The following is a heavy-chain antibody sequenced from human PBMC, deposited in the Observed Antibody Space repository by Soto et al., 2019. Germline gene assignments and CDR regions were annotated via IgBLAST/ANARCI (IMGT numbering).Heavy chain of an antibody. CDR2: ISSSSSYI. V-gene: IGHV3-21*01. J-gene: IGHJ4*02. CDR1: GFTFSSYS. Sequence: PGGSLRLSCAASGFTFSSYSMNWVRQAPGKGLEWVSSISSSSSYIYYADSVKGRFTISRDNAKNSLYLQMNSLRAEDTAVYYCATQTYYYDSSGYPFDYWGQGTLVTVSS. D-gene: IGHD3-22*01. CDR3: ATQTYYYDSSGYPFDY.